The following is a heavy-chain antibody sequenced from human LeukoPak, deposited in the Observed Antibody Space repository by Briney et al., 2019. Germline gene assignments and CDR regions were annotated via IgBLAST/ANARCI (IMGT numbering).Heavy chain of an antibody. CDR1: GFTFSSYS. CDR3: TRERYDSSGYYFDY. J-gene: IGHJ4*02. V-gene: IGHV3-48*04. CDR2: ISSSSSTI. D-gene: IGHD3-22*01. Sequence: RGSLRLSCAASGFTFSSYSMNWVRQAPGKGLEWVSYISSSSSTIYNADSVKGRFTISRDNAKNSLYLQMNSLRAEDTAVYYCTRERYDSSGYYFDYWGQGTLVTVSS.